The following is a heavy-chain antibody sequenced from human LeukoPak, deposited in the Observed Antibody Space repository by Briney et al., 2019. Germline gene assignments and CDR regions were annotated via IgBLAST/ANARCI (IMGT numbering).Heavy chain of an antibody. CDR3: AKVASSSTSCYAVDY. J-gene: IGHJ4*02. Sequence: PGGSLRLSCAASGFTFTSFAMNWARQAPGKGLEWVSAISGSGGSTYYADSVKGRFTISRDNSKNTLYLQMNSLRAEDTAVYYCAKVASSSTSCYAVDYWGQGTLVTVSS. D-gene: IGHD2-2*01. CDR1: GFTFTSFA. CDR2: ISGSGGST. V-gene: IGHV3-23*01.